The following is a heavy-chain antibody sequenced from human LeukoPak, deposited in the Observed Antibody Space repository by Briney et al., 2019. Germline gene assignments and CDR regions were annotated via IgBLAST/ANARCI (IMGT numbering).Heavy chain of an antibody. CDR3: AREGQYSSSWYFDY. CDR1: GGSISSSNW. J-gene: IGHJ4*02. CDR2: IYHSGST. Sequence: PSGTLSLTCAVSGGSISSSNWWSWVRQPPGKGLEWIGEIYHSGSTNYNPSLKSRVTISVDKSKNQFSLKLSSVTAADTAVYYCAREGQYSSSWYFDYWGQGTLVTVSS. V-gene: IGHV4-4*02. D-gene: IGHD6-13*01.